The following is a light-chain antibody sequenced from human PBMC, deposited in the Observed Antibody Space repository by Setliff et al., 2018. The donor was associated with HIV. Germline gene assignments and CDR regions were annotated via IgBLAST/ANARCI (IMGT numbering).Light chain of an antibody. Sequence: QSALTQPASVSGSPGQSITISCTGTSSDVGGYNYVSWYQHHPGKAPKLMICEVSNRPSGVSNRFSGSKSGNTASLTISGLQADDEADYYCSSYTGSSLYVFGTGTKVTVL. CDR1: SSDVGGYNY. CDR3: SSYTGSSLYV. CDR2: EVS. V-gene: IGLV2-14*01. J-gene: IGLJ1*01.